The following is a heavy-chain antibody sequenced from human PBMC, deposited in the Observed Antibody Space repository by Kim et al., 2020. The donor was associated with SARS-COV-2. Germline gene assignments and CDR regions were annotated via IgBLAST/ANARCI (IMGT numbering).Heavy chain of an antibody. J-gene: IGHJ4*02. Sequence: HWIRQAPGKGREGVSGISWNSGSIGYADSVKGRFTISRDNAKNSLYLQMNSLRAEDTALYYCAKDARSAVVGARDWGQGTLVTVSS. D-gene: IGHD6-19*01. CDR3: AKDARSAVVGARD. V-gene: IGHV3-9*01. CDR2: ISWNSGSI.